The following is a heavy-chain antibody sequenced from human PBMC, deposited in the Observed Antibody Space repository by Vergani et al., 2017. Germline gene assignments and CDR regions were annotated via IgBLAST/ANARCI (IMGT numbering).Heavy chain of an antibody. CDR1: GGTFSSYA. D-gene: IGHD6-19*01. J-gene: IGHJ5*02. CDR3: ARDLYSRGWPNWFDP. V-gene: IGHV1-69*06. Sequence: QVQLVQSGAEVKKPGSSVKVSCKASGGTFSSYAISWVRQAPGQGLEWMGGIIPIFGTANYAQKLQGRVTMTTDTSTSTAYMELRSLRSDDTAVYYCARDLYSRGWPNWFDPWGQGTLGTVSS. CDR2: IIPIFGTA.